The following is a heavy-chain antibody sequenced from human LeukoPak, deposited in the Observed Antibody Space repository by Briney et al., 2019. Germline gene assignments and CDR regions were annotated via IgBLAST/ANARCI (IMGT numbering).Heavy chain of an antibody. CDR3: TKRTGRDSRDY. V-gene: IGHV3-48*03. CDR2: ISSSGSTI. CDR1: GFTFSSYE. J-gene: IGHJ4*02. Sequence: GGSLRLSCAASGFTFSSYEMNWVRQAPGKGLEWVSYISSSGSTIYYADSVKGRFTISRDNAKNSLYLQMNSLKAEDTAVYYCTKRTGRDSRDYWGQGTLVTVSS. D-gene: IGHD3-22*01.